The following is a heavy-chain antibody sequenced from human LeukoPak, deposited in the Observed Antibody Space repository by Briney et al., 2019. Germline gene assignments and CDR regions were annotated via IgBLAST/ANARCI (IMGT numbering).Heavy chain of an antibody. D-gene: IGHD3-22*01. Sequence: SETMSLACAVYGGFFSGYYWSWIRQPPRKVLGWDGEINPIGSTNYNPSLKTRFTISVETPKNQFSLNLSSVTPTDTVVYYCTRGRKDRGITMIVVVTKARGAFDIWGQGTMVTVSS. CDR2: INPIGST. J-gene: IGHJ3*02. V-gene: IGHV4-34*01. CDR3: TRGRKDRGITMIVVVTKARGAFDI. CDR1: GGFFSGYY.